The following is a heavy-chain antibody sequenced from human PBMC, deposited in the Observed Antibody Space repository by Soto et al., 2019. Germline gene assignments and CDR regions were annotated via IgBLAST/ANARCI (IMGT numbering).Heavy chain of an antibody. CDR2: IYHSGST. D-gene: IGHD3-22*01. CDR3: AREEKGGYYDSSGYQYYGMDV. Sequence: SETLSLTCAVSGGSISSSNWWSWVRQPPGKGLEWIGEIYHSGSTNYNPSLKSRVTISVDKSKNQFSLKLSSVTAADTAVYYCAREEKGGYYDSSGYQYYGMDVWGQGTTVT. J-gene: IGHJ6*02. V-gene: IGHV4-4*02. CDR1: GGSISSSNW.